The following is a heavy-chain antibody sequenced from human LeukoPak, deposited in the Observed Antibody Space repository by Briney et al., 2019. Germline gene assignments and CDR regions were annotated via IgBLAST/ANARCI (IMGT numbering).Heavy chain of an antibody. CDR3: ASRPPLL. V-gene: IGHV4-59*01. D-gene: IGHD2-15*01. CDR2: IYYSGST. CDR1: GGSISSYY. Sequence: SETLSLTCTVSGGSISSYYWSWLRQPPGKGLEWIGYIYYSGSTNYNPSLKSRVTISVDTSKNQFSLKLSSVTAADTAVYYCASRPPLLWGQGTLVTVSS. J-gene: IGHJ4*02.